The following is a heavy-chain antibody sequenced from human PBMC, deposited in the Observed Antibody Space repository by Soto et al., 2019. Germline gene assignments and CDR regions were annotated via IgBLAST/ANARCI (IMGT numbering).Heavy chain of an antibody. D-gene: IGHD6-13*01. CDR3: ARDYSSSWYAFDI. CDR1: GFTFSSYS. CDR2: ISSSSNI. V-gene: IGHV3-48*02. Sequence: GGSLRLSCAASGFTFSSYSMNWVRQAPGKGLEWVSYISSSSNIYYADSVKGRFTISRDNAKNSLYLQMNSLRDEDTAVYYCARDYSSSWYAFDIWGQGTMVTVSS. J-gene: IGHJ3*02.